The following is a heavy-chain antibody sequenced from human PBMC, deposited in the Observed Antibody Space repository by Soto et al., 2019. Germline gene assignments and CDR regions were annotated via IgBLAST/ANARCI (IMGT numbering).Heavy chain of an antibody. V-gene: IGHV4-38-2*02. Sequence: SETLSLTCAVSGYSISSGYYWGWIRQPPGKGLEWIGSIYHSGSTYYNPSLKSRVTISVDTSKNQFSLKLSSVTAADTAVYYCARDLYYYDSSGYYSKYFDYWGQGTLATV. CDR3: ARDLYYYDSSGYYSKYFDY. CDR2: IYHSGST. D-gene: IGHD3-22*01. CDR1: GYSISSGYY. J-gene: IGHJ4*02.